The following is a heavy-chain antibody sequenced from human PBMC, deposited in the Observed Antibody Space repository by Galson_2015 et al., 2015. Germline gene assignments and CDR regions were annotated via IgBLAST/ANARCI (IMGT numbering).Heavy chain of an antibody. Sequence: SLRLSCAASGFTFSDYYMSWIRQAPGKGLEWLSYISSAGYTTYYADSVKGRFTISRDNAKNSLYLEINTLKAEDTAVYYCARDGDAVGRPFDFWGQGTLVTVSS. CDR3: ARDGDAVGRPFDF. CDR2: ISSAGYTT. J-gene: IGHJ4*02. V-gene: IGHV3-11*01. D-gene: IGHD2-21*01. CDR1: GFTFSDYY.